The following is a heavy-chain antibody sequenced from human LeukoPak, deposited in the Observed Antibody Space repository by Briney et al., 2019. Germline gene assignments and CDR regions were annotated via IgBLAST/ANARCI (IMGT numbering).Heavy chain of an antibody. D-gene: IGHD6-13*01. V-gene: IGHV3-23*01. CDR2: ISASGSST. CDR3: AKDGGWYSSSWYEGHFDY. J-gene: IGHJ4*02. Sequence: GGSLRLSCAASGFPFSNYAMSWVRQAPGKGLEWVSAISASGSSTYYADSVKGRFTISRDNSKNTLYLQMNSLRAEDTAVYYCAKDGGWYSSSWYEGHFDYWGQGTLVTVSS. CDR1: GFPFSNYA.